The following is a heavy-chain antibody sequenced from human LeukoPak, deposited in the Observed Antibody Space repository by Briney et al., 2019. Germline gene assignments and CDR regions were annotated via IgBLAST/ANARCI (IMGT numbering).Heavy chain of an antibody. CDR2: ISGSGGST. CDR1: GFTFSSYA. Sequence: PGGSLRLSCAASGFTFSSYAISWVRRAPGKGLEWVSTISGSGGSTYYADSVKGRFTISRDNSKNTLYLQMNSLRAEDTAVYYCAKSVPNVVVTAPSDYWGQGTLVTVSS. J-gene: IGHJ4*02. V-gene: IGHV3-23*01. D-gene: IGHD2-21*02. CDR3: AKSVPNVVVTAPSDY.